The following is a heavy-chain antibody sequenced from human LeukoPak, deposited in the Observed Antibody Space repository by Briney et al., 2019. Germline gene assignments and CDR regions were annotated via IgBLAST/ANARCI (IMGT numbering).Heavy chain of an antibody. CDR3: ARDLSGNYYGSGSYYD. CDR2: INWNGGST. CDR1: GFTFDDYG. Sequence: SGGSLRLSCAASGFTFDDYGMSWVRQAPGKGLEWVSGINWNGGSTGYADSVKGRFTISRDNAKNSLYLQMNSLRAEDTALYYCARDLSGNYYGSGSYYDWGQGTLVTVSS. V-gene: IGHV3-20*04. D-gene: IGHD3-10*01. J-gene: IGHJ4*02.